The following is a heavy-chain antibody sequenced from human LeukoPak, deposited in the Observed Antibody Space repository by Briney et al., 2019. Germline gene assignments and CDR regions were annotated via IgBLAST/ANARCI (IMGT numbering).Heavy chain of an antibody. J-gene: IGHJ4*02. V-gene: IGHV1-46*01. D-gene: IGHD6-6*01. CDR1: GGTFSSYA. Sequence: GSSVKVSCKASGGTFSSYAISWVRQAPGQGLEWMGIINPSGGSTSYAQKFQGRVTMTRDTSTSTVYMELSSLRSEDTAVYYCATEYSSSFFDYWGQGTLVTVSS. CDR2: INPSGGST. CDR3: ATEYSSSFFDY.